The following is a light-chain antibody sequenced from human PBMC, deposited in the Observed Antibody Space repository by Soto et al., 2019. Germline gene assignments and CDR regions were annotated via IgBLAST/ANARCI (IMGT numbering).Light chain of an antibody. CDR2: EVT. CDR1: SSDFGRTNY. V-gene: IGLV2-8*01. J-gene: IGLJ2*01. Sequence: QSALTQPPSASGSPGQSVTISCTGASSDFGRTNYVSWYQQHPGKAPKLMIFEVTKRPSGVPDRFSGSKSGNTASLTVSGLQAEDEADYYCTSYAGSYADVVFGGGTKLTVL. CDR3: TSYAGSYADVV.